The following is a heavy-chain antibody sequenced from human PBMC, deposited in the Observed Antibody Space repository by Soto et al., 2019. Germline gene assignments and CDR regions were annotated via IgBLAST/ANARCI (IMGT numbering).Heavy chain of an antibody. V-gene: IGHV4-30-2*01. CDR3: DRDRGYYGMDV. CDR1: GGCISSGGYS. CDR2: IYHSGST. Sequence: SQTLSVTCVVAGGCISSGGYSWSWIRQPPGKGLEWIGYIYHSGSTYYNPSLKSRVTISVDRSKNQFSLKLSSVTAADTAVYYCDRDRGYYGMDVWGQGTTVTASS. J-gene: IGHJ6*02.